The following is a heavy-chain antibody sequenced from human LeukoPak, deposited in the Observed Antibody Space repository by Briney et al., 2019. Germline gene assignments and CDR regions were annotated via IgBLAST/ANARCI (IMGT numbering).Heavy chain of an antibody. CDR1: GYTFTDYY. CDR3: ATVPPFIYPLLRDSWFDP. CDR2: VDPEDGET. D-gene: IGHD2-15*01. Sequence: ASVKISCKVSGYTFTDYYMHWVQQAPGKGLEWMGLVDPEDGETIYAEKFQGRVTITADTSTDTAYMELSSLRSEDTAVYYCATVPPFIYPLLRDSWFDPWGQGTLVTVSS. J-gene: IGHJ5*02. V-gene: IGHV1-69-2*01.